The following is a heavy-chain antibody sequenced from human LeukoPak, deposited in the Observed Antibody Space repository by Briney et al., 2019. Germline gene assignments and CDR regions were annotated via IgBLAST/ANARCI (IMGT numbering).Heavy chain of an antibody. CDR1: GGTFSSYA. Sequence: SVKVSCKASGGTFSSYAISWVRQAPGQGLERMGGIIPIFGTANYAQKFQGRVTITADKSTSTAYMELSSLRSEDTAVYYCASGHYGDYFDYWGQGTLVTVSS. CDR3: ASGHYGDYFDY. D-gene: IGHD3-22*01. CDR2: IIPIFGTA. V-gene: IGHV1-69*06. J-gene: IGHJ4*02.